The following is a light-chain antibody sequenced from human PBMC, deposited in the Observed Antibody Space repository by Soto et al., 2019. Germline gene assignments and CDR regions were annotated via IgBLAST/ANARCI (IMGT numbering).Light chain of an antibody. CDR2: GVT. V-gene: IGLV2-8*01. CDR3: SSYAGSNNFV. J-gene: IGLJ1*01. CDR1: SSDVGYYDY. Sequence: QSALTQPHSASGFPGQSVTISCTGTSSDVGYYDYVSWYQQHPGKAPKLVIYGVTKRPSGVPDRVSASKSGNTASLTVSGLRAEDEADYYCSSYAGSNNFVFGSGTKVTVL.